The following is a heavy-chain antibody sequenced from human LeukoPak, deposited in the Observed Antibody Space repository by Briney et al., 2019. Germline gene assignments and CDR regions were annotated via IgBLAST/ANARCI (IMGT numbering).Heavy chain of an antibody. Sequence: PGGSLRLSCAASGFTFSSYSMNCVRQAPGKGLEWVSSISSSSSYIYYADSVKGRFTISRDNAKNSLYLQMNSLRAEDTAVYYCARDSGYSSSWKQYDAFDIWGQGTMVTVSS. V-gene: IGHV3-21*01. CDR1: GFTFSSYS. D-gene: IGHD6-13*01. J-gene: IGHJ3*02. CDR2: ISSSSSYI. CDR3: ARDSGYSSSWKQYDAFDI.